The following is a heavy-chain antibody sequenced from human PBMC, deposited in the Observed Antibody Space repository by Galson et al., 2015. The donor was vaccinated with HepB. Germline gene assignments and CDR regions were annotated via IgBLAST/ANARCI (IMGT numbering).Heavy chain of an antibody. CDR2: IRYDGSNK. CDR3: AKDKYSSSWNYYYGMDV. J-gene: IGHJ6*02. V-gene: IGHV3-30*02. CDR1: GFTFSSYG. D-gene: IGHD6-13*01. Sequence: SLRLSCAASGFTFSSYGMHWVRQAPGKGLEWVAFIRYDGSNKYYADSVKGRFTISRDNSKNTLYLQMNSLRAEDTAVYYCAKDKYSSSWNYYYGMDVWGQGTTVTVSS.